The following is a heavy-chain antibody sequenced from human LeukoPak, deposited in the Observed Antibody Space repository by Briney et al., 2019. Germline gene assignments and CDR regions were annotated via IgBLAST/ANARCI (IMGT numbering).Heavy chain of an antibody. CDR3: ARLQPGYYYDSSGYYPIDY. CDR2: ISSSSSYI. J-gene: IGHJ4*02. Sequence: PGGSLRLSCAASGFTFSSYSMNWVRQAPGKGPEWVSSISSSSSYIYYADSVKGRFTISRDNAKNSLYLQMNSLRAEDTAVYYCARLQPGYYYDSSGYYPIDYWGQGTLVTVSS. CDR1: GFTFSSYS. D-gene: IGHD3-22*01. V-gene: IGHV3-21*01.